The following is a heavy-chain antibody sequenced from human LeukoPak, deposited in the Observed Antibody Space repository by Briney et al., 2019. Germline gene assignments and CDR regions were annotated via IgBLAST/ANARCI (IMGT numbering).Heavy chain of an antibody. CDR2: IYYSGST. D-gene: IGHD1-1*01. V-gene: IGHV4-59*08. CDR1: GGSISSYY. J-gene: IGHJ4*02. Sequence: SETLSLTCTVSGGSISSYYWSWIRQPPGKGLEWIGYIYYSGSTNYNPSLKSRVTISVDTSKNQFSLKLTSVTAADTALYYCARLWKGTTGGYWGQGNLVTVSS. CDR3: ARLWKGTTGGY.